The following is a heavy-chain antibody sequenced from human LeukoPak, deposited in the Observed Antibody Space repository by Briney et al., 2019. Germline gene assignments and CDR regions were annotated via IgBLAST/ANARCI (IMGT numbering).Heavy chain of an antibody. CDR2: ISSSSSTI. V-gene: IGHV3-48*01. D-gene: IGHD3-9*01. Sequence: GGSLRLSCAASGFTSSSYSMNWVRQAPGKGLEWVSYISSSSSTIYYADSVKGRFTISRDNAKNSLYLQMNSLRAEDTALYYCAKDSYDILTGRFDYWGQGTLVTVSS. CDR1: GFTSSSYS. CDR3: AKDSYDILTGRFDY. J-gene: IGHJ4*02.